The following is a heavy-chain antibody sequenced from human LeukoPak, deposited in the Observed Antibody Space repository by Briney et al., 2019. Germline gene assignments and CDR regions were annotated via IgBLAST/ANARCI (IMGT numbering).Heavy chain of an antibody. D-gene: IGHD6-13*01. J-gene: IGHJ6*03. CDR3: ARDRVGQQLVGRKYYYYYMDV. CDR1: GGSISSYY. CDR2: FFHTGST. V-gene: IGHV4-59*01. Sequence: SETLSLTCTVSGGSISSYYWSWIRQPPGEGLEWSGYFFHTGSTNYIPSLKSRVAISVDTSKNLFSLKLSSVTAADTAVYYCARDRVGQQLVGRKYYYYYMDVWGKGTTVTISS.